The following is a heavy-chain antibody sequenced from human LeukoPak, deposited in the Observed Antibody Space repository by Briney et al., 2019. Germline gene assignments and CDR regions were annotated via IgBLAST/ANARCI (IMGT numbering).Heavy chain of an antibody. CDR2: ISSSSSYI. D-gene: IGHD6-19*01. V-gene: IGHV3-21*01. CDR3: ARACWLVRERCSDY. J-gene: IGHJ4*02. Sequence: GGSLRLSCAASGFTFSSYSMNWVRQAPGKGLEWVSSISSSSSYIYYADSVKGRFTISRDNAKNSLYLQMNSLRAEDTAVYYCARACWLVRERCSDYWGQGTLVTVSS. CDR1: GFTFSSYS.